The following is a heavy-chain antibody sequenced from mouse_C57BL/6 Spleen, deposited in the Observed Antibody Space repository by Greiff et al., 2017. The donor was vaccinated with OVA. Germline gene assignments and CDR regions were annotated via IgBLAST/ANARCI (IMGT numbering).Heavy chain of an antibody. J-gene: IGHJ3*01. Sequence: EVKLVESGGGLVKPGGSLKLSCAASGFTFSDYGMHWVRQAPEKGLEWVAYISSGSSTIYYADTVKGRFTISRDNAKNTLFLQMTSLRSEDTAMYYCARGPSYYDYDGGFAYWGQGTLVTVPA. CDR1: GFTFSDYG. CDR3: ARGPSYYDYDGGFAY. D-gene: IGHD2-4*01. CDR2: ISSGSSTI. V-gene: IGHV5-17*01.